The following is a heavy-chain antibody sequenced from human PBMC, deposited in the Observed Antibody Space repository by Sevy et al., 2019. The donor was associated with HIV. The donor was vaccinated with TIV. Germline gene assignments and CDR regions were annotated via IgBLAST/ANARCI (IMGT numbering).Heavy chain of an antibody. CDR2: IRSGDGTI. Sequence: GGSLRLSCAASGFTLSNCNMNWVRQAPGKGLEWISYIRSGDGTIYYAGSVKGRFTISRDNAKNSLYLQMNSLTDEDTAVYYCAKDRWDTSSPSRSLDFWGQGTLVTVSS. CDR1: GFTLSNCN. J-gene: IGHJ4*02. V-gene: IGHV3-48*02. D-gene: IGHD6-6*01. CDR3: AKDRWDTSSPSRSLDF.